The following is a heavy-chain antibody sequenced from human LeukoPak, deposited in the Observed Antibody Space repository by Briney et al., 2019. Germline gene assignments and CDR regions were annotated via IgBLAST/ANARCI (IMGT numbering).Heavy chain of an antibody. Sequence: PGGSLRLSCAASGFTFSSYWMSWVRQAPGKGLEWVANIRQDGSEKYYVDSVKGRFTISRDNSKNTLYLQMNSLRAEDTAVYYCAKDGPPTLYYYDSSGYFDYWGQGTLVTVSS. J-gene: IGHJ4*02. D-gene: IGHD3-22*01. CDR2: IRQDGSEK. CDR3: AKDGPPTLYYYDSSGYFDY. V-gene: IGHV3-7*01. CDR1: GFTFSSYW.